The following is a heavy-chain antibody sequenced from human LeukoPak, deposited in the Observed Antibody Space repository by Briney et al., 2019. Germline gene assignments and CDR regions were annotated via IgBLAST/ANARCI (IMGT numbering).Heavy chain of an antibody. CDR2: IYTSGST. CDR1: GGSISSYY. CDR3: AREKGGYSYGYRLDYFDY. Sequence: PSETLSLTCTVSGGSISSYYWSWIRQPAGKGLEWIGRIYTSGSTNYNPSLKSRVTMSVDTSKNQFSLKLSSVTAADTAVYYCAREKGGYSYGYRLDYFDYWGQGTLVTVSS. V-gene: IGHV4-4*07. J-gene: IGHJ4*02. D-gene: IGHD5-18*01.